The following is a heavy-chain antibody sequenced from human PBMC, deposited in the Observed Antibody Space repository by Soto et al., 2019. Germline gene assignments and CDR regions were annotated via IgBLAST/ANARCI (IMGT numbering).Heavy chain of an antibody. V-gene: IGHV4-31*03. Sequence: SETLSLTCTVSGGSISSGGYYWSWIRQHPGKGLEWIGYIYYSGSTYYNPSLKSRVTISVDTSKNQFSLKLSSVTAADTAVYYCASMGRNYYDSSGYYCLPDPWGQGILVTVSS. CDR2: IYYSGST. CDR3: ASMGRNYYDSSGYYCLPDP. D-gene: IGHD3-22*01. CDR1: GGSISSGGYY. J-gene: IGHJ5*02.